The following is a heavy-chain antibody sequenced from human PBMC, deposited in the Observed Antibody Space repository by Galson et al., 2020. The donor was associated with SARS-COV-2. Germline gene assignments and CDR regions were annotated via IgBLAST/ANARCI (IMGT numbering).Heavy chain of an antibody. J-gene: IGHJ6*02. D-gene: IGHD3-9*01. CDR3: ARGAYDPLAGHYRDYGMDV. CDR1: GGSDRSSGKY. V-gene: IGHV4-39*01. Sequence: SETLSLTCTVPGGSDRSSGKYWVWIRQSPGKGLEYIGSIHYSGSTYYNPSLKSRVTTSVDTSKNQVSLTLSSVTAADTAVYYCARGAYDPLAGHYRDYGMDVWGQGTTVTVSS. CDR2: IHYSGST.